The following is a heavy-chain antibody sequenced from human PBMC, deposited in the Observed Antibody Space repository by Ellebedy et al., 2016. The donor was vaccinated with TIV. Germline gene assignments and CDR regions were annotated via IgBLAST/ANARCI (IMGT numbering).Heavy chain of an antibody. J-gene: IGHJ6*02. CDR3: ATRRYGDYAYYYYGMDV. Sequence: ASVTVSCKASGYTFTGYYMHWVRQAPGQGLEWMGWINPNSGGTNYAQKFQGRVTMTRDTSISTAYMELSSLRSEDTAVYYCATRRYGDYAYYYYGMDVWGQGTTVTVSS. CDR2: INPNSGGT. V-gene: IGHV1-2*02. CDR1: GYTFTGYY. D-gene: IGHD4-17*01.